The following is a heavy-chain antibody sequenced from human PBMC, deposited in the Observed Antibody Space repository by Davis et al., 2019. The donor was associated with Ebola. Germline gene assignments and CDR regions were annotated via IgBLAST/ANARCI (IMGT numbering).Heavy chain of an antibody. J-gene: IGHJ3*02. V-gene: IGHV1-18*01. Sequence: ASVKVSCKASGYTFKNSAISWVRQAPGPGLEWMGWISAYNGNTAYAQILQGRVTMTTDTSTGTAYMELRSLRSDDTAVYFCARTSIVGTTTTASDIWGQGTMVTVSS. D-gene: IGHD1-26*01. CDR2: ISAYNGNT. CDR3: ARTSIVGTTTTASDI. CDR1: GYTFKNSA.